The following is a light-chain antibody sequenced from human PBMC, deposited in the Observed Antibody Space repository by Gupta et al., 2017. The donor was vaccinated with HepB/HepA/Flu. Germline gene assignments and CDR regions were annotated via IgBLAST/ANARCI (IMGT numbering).Light chain of an antibody. J-gene: IGKJ2*04. CDR2: AAS. Sequence: DIQMTQSPSSLSAPVGDRVTITRWASQSISSYLKWYQQKPGKAPKLLIYAASSFQSGVPARFSGSGCWTEFSITISSLQPEDFLTYYCRQRYSTLLCSFGQGTKLEIK. CDR1: QSISSY. CDR3: RQRYSTLLCS. V-gene: IGKV1-39*01.